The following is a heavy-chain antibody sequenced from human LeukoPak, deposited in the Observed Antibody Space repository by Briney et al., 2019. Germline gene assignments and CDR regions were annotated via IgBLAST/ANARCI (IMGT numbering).Heavy chain of an antibody. J-gene: IGHJ4*02. V-gene: IGHV1-69*13. CDR3: ARGYLVAATHSSAYDY. D-gene: IGHD2-15*01. CDR2: IIPIFGTA. CDR1: GYTFTGYY. Sequence: RASVKVSCKASGYTFTGYYVHWVRQAPGQGLEWMGGIIPIFGTANYAQKFQGRVTITADESTSTAYMELSSLRSEDTAVYYCARGYLVAATHSSAYDYWGQGTLVTVSS.